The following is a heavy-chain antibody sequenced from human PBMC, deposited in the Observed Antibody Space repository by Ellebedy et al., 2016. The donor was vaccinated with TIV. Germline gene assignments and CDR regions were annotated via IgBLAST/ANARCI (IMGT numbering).Heavy chain of an antibody. V-gene: IGHV4-59*08. CDR3: ARHWGTGYSYYFDY. CDR2: IYYRGRT. Sequence: MPSETLSLTCAVSGGSMSNFYWSWIWQPPGKGLERIGYIYYRGRTDYNPSLKSRVTISVDTSKKQFSLTLSSVTAADTAVYYCARHWGTGYSYYFDYWGQGTLVTVSS. D-gene: IGHD3/OR15-3a*01. J-gene: IGHJ4*02. CDR1: GGSMSNFY.